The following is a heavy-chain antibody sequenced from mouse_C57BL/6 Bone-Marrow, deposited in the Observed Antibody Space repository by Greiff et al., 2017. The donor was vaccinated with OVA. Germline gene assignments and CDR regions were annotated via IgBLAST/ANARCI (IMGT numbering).Heavy chain of an antibody. CDR1: GYSITSGYY. CDR3: AREDLLRFAY. J-gene: IGHJ3*01. Sequence: EVQLQESGPGLVKPSQSLSLTCSVTGYSITSGYYWNWIRQFPGNKLEWMGYISYDGSNNYNPSLKNRISITRDTSKNQFFLKLNSVTTEDTATYYCAREDLLRFAYWGQGTLVTVSA. V-gene: IGHV3-6*01. CDR2: ISYDGSN.